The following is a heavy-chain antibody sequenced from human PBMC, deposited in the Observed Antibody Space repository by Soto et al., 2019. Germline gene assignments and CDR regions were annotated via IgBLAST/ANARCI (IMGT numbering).Heavy chain of an antibody. CDR2: INSDGIST. CDR3: ARGPIKTVADY. CDR1: GFTFSSYW. Sequence: SLRLSCAASGFTFSSYWMHWVRQAPGKGLVWVSRINSDGISTTYADSVKGRFTISRDNAKNTLYLQMNSLRAEDTAVYYCARGPIKTVADYWGQGTLVTVSS. V-gene: IGHV3-74*01. D-gene: IGHD6-19*01. J-gene: IGHJ4*02.